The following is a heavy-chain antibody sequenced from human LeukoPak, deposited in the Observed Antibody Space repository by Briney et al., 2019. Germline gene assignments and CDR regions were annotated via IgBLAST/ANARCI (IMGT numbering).Heavy chain of an antibody. CDR1: GFTFSSYA. CDR3: AKDPDYYDSSGYY. CDR2: ISGSGSST. Sequence: GGSLRLSCAASGFTFSSYAMSWVRQAPGKGLEWVSAISGSGSSTYYADSVKGRFTISRDNSKNTLYLQMNSLRAEDTAVYYCAKDPDYYDSSGYYWGQGTLVTVSS. V-gene: IGHV3-23*01. D-gene: IGHD3-22*01. J-gene: IGHJ4*02.